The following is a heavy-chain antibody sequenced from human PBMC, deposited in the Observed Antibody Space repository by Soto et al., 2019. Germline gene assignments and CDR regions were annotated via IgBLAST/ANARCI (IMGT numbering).Heavy chain of an antibody. J-gene: IGHJ6*02. Sequence: GGSLRLSCAAPGFTFSSYLMSWVRPAPGKRVEWVANIKQDGSEKYYVDSVKGRFTISRDNAKNSLYLQMNSLRAEDTAVYYCARFYYDSSGYLPSPYYYYYGMDVWGQGTTVTVSS. D-gene: IGHD3-22*01. V-gene: IGHV3-7*04. CDR2: IKQDGSEK. CDR1: GFTFSSYL. CDR3: ARFYYDSSGYLPSPYYYYYGMDV.